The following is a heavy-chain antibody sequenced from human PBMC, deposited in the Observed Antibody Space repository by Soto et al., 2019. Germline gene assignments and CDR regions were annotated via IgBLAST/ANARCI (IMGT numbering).Heavy chain of an antibody. CDR3: ARDLPPFDWLSYYYYYYGMDV. J-gene: IGHJ6*02. CDR1: GYTFTGYG. V-gene: IGHV1-18*04. D-gene: IGHD3-9*01. Sequence: GASVKVSCKASGYTFTGYGISWVRQAPGQGLEWMGWISAYNGNTNYAQKLQGRVTMTTDTSTSTAYMELRSLRSDDTAVYYCARDLPPFDWLSYYYYYYGMDVWGQGTTVTVSS. CDR2: ISAYNGNT.